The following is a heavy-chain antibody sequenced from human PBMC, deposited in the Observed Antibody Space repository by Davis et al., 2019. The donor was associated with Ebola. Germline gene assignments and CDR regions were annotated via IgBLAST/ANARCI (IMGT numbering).Heavy chain of an antibody. V-gene: IGHV4-34*01. Sequence: PSETLSLTCAVYGGSFSGYYWSWIRQPPGKGLEWIGEINHSGSTNYNPSLKSRVTISVDTSKNQFSLKLNSVTAADTAVYYCAMTLHHNSGWYRVGGAWGQGTLVTVSS. CDR1: GGSFSGYY. CDR2: INHSGST. J-gene: IGHJ4*02. CDR3: AMTLHHNSGWYRVGGA. D-gene: IGHD6-19*01.